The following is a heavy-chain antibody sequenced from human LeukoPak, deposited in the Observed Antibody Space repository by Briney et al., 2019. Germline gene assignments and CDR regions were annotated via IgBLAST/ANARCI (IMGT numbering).Heavy chain of an antibody. V-gene: IGHV4-34*01. J-gene: IGHJ3*02. CDR1: GGSFSGYY. CDR3: ARVLAVAGRYDAFDI. Sequence: PSETLSLTXAVYGGSFSGYYWSWIRQPPGKGLEWIVEINHSGSTNYNPSLKSRVTISVDTSKNQFSLKLSSVTAADTAVYYCARVLAVAGRYDAFDIWGQGTMVTVSS. D-gene: IGHD6-19*01. CDR2: INHSGST.